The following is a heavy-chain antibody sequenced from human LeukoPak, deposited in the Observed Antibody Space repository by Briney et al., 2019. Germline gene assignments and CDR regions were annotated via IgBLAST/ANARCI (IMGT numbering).Heavy chain of an antibody. CDR3: ARDHDWAFGL. Sequence: PGGSLRLSCEGSGFPFGSYVMSWVRQAPGKGLEWIAYINHNAEMIFYPDFVKGRFTISRDNPKKSLYLQMNALRYEDTAIYYCARDHDWAFGLWGQGTLVTVSS. V-gene: IGHV3-48*02. CDR1: GFPFGSYV. D-gene: IGHD3-9*01. J-gene: IGHJ4*02. CDR2: INHNAEMI.